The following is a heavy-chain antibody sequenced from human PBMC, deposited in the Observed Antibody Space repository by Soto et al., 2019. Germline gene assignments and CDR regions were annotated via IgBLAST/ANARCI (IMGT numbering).Heavy chain of an antibody. V-gene: IGHV1-2*04. Sequence: ASVKVSCKASGYTFTGYYMHWVRQAPGQGLEWMGWINPNSGGTNYAQKFQGWVTMTRDTSISTAYMELSRLRSDDTAVYYCARFHDSCLGFAGYYDGIDVRAQRTTVPGS. CDR3: ARFHDSCLGFAGYYDGIDV. CDR1: GYTFTGYY. J-gene: IGHJ6*02. D-gene: IGHD3-22*01. CDR2: INPNSGGT.